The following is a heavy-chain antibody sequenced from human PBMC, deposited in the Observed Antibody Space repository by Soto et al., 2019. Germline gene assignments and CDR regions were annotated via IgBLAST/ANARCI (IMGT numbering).Heavy chain of an antibody. D-gene: IGHD3-10*01. CDR3: ARAQFYSGSGNYNNLMFDA. Sequence: PSETLSLTCAVSGGSIGGVGYSWSWIRQPPGGGLEWIGYMYHSGTFLKSPSLKTRLTTSLDMSKNQFSLTLNSMTAADTAVYYCARAQFYSGSGNYNNLMFDAWGQGIQVTVSS. J-gene: IGHJ5*02. CDR1: GGSIGGVGYS. CDR2: MYHSGTF. V-gene: IGHV4-30-2*01.